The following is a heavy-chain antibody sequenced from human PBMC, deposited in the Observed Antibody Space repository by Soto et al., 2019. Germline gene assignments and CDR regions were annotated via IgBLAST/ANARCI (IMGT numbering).Heavy chain of an antibody. CDR2: ISYDGSNK. CDR3: AKDFGVAARPLPLYYGRDV. CDR1: GFTFSSYG. D-gene: IGHD6-6*01. V-gene: IGHV3-30*18. Sequence: QVQLVESGGGVVQPGRSLRLACEASGFTFSSYGMHWVRQAPCKGLERVAVISYDGSNKYYADSVKGRFTISRDNSKNTLYLQMNIMRAEDTAVYYCAKDFGVAARPLPLYYGRDVWGQGTTVTVSS. J-gene: IGHJ6*01.